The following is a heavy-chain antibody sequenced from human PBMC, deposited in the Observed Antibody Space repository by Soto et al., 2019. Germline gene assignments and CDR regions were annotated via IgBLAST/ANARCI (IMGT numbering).Heavy chain of an antibody. J-gene: IGHJ5*02. Sequence: QVQLVQSGAEVKKPGSSVKVSCKASGGTFSSYAISWVRQAPGQGLEWMGGFIPIFGTANYAQKFQGRVTITADESTSTAYMELSSLRSEDTAVYYCAIGYCSGGSCRGGWFDPWGQGTLVTVSS. D-gene: IGHD2-15*01. CDR2: FIPIFGTA. V-gene: IGHV1-69*12. CDR3: AIGYCSGGSCRGGWFDP. CDR1: GGTFSSYA.